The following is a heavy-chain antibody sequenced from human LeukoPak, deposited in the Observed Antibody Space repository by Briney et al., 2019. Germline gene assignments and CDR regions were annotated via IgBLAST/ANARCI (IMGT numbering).Heavy chain of an antibody. CDR2: ISGNGGTT. D-gene: IGHD3-16*01. J-gene: IGHJ3*01. CDR3: ATRVMIAITTRGAFHV. V-gene: IGHV3-23*01. CDR1: GFTVSSNY. Sequence: GGSMRLSCAASGFTVSSNYMNWVRQAPGKGLGWVSGISGNGGTTYYTDSVKGRFTISRDNSKNTLYLQVNSLRAEDTAIYYCATRVMIAITTRGAFHVWGQGTMVTVSS.